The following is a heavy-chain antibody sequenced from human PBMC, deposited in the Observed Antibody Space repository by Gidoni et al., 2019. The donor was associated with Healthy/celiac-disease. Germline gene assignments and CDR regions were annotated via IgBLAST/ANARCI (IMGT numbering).Heavy chain of an antibody. V-gene: IGHV3-33*01. J-gene: IGHJ4*02. Sequence: VQLVASGGGLVQPGRSLRLSCAASGVNFSSYGIHWVRQAPGQGLGWVAVIWYDGSNKHYADSVKGRFTITRDNSKKTLYLQMNSLRAEDTAVYYCARDDLVVVPAALDYWGQGTLVTVSS. CDR1: GVNFSSYG. CDR2: IWYDGSNK. D-gene: IGHD2-2*01. CDR3: ARDDLVVVPAALDY.